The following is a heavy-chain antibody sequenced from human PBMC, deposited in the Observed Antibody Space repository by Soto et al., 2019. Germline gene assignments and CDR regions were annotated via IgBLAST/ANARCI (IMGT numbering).Heavy chain of an antibody. CDR1: GGTFSTYA. J-gene: IGHJ4*02. V-gene: IGHV1-69*12. D-gene: IGHD5-18*01. CDR2: IIPMFGTA. Sequence: QVQLVQSGAEVKKPESSVKVSCKAPGGTFSTYAISWVRQAPGQGLEWMGGIIPMFGTANYAQRFQDRVTITEDESTITGYMELSSLRSEDTAVYFCASGIQLWLRRINNGYSGWGQGTLVTVSS. CDR3: ASGIQLWLRRINNGYSG.